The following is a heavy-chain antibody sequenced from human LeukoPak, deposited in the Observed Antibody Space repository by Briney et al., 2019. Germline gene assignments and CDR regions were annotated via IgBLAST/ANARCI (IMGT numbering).Heavy chain of an antibody. Sequence: GGSLRLSCAASGFTFSSYSMNWVRQAPGKGLEWVSYISGSSSTIYYADSVKGRFTISRDNAKNSLYLQMNSLRAEDTAVYYCARDRLYYDILTGYRPNWFDPWGQGTLVTVSS. CDR2: ISGSSSTI. CDR3: ARDRLYYDILTGYRPNWFDP. CDR1: GFTFSSYS. J-gene: IGHJ5*02. D-gene: IGHD3-9*01. V-gene: IGHV3-48*01.